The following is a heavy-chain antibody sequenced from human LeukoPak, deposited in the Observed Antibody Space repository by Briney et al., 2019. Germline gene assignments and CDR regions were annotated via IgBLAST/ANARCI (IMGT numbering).Heavy chain of an antibody. V-gene: IGHV4-39*01. CDR3: ARGLYNYGHGDY. J-gene: IGHJ4*02. CDR1: GGSISSSSYY. Sequence: SETLSLTCTVSGGSISSSSYYWGWIRQPPGKGLEWVGSIYYSGSTYYNPSLKSRVTISVDTSKNQFSLKLSSVTATDTAVYYCARGLYNYGHGDYWGQGTLVTVSS. D-gene: IGHD5-18*01. CDR2: IYYSGST.